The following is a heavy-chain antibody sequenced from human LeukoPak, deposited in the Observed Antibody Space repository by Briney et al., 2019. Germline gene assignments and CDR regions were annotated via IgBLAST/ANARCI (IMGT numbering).Heavy chain of an antibody. CDR2: IVVGSGNT. CDR3: AAGVGATRTDYYGMDV. Sequence: SVKVSCKASGFTFTSSAMQWVRQARGQRLEWIGWIVVGSGNTNYAQKFQEGVTITRDMSTSTAYMELSSLRSEDTAVYYCAAGVGATRTDYYGMDVWGQGTTVTVSS. J-gene: IGHJ6*02. CDR1: GFTFTSSA. D-gene: IGHD1-26*01. V-gene: IGHV1-58*02.